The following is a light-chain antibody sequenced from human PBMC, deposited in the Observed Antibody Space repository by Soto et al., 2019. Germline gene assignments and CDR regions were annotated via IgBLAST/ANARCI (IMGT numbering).Light chain of an antibody. CDR3: QQYNTWPPWT. CDR2: GAS. J-gene: IGKJ1*01. V-gene: IGKV3-15*01. Sequence: EIVMTQSPATLSVSPGERATLSCRASQSVSSNLAWYQQKPGQAPRLLIYGASTRATGIPARFSGSGSGTDFTLTVSSLQSEDCAVYHCQQYNTWPPWTFGHGTTVEIK. CDR1: QSVSSN.